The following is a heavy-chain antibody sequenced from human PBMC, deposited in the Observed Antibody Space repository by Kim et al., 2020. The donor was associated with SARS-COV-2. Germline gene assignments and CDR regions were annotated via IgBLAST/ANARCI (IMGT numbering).Heavy chain of an antibody. J-gene: IGHJ2*01. V-gene: IGHV5-51*01. D-gene: IGHD3-22*01. CDR3: ASRTGYYMDDWYFDL. CDR2: IYPDDSDT. Sequence: GESLKISCKGSGNTFTNQWIGWVRQMPGRGLEWMGNIYPDDSDTRYSPSFRGQVTISADKSINTAYLRWSSLKASDSAMYYCASRTGYYMDDWYFDLWGRGTLVTVSS. CDR1: GNTFTNQW.